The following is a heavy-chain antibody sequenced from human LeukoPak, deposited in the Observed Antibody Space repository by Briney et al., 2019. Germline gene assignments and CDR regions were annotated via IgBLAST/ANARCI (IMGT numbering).Heavy chain of an antibody. D-gene: IGHD3-3*01. Sequence: PGGSLRLSCVASGFSFNTYWMSWVRQAPGKGLEWVANIKQDGSEQYYVDSVKGRFTISRDNAKNSVYLQMNRLRVEDTAVYYCARVTSSTPPYDFWSGGRTSDAFDIWGQGTMVTVSS. CDR1: GFSFNTYW. CDR3: ARVTSSTPPYDFWSGGRTSDAFDI. CDR2: IKQDGSEQ. J-gene: IGHJ3*02. V-gene: IGHV3-7*01.